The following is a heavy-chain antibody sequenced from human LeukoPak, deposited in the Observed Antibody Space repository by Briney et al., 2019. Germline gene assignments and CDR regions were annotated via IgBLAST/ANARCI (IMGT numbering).Heavy chain of an antibody. Sequence: GGSLRLSCTASGFTFSDYWLSWVRQAPGEGLEWVANIKQDGSEKYYVDSVKGRFTISRDNAKNSLYLEMNSLRAEDTAVYYCARDKIVGATVFDYWGQGTLVAVSS. V-gene: IGHV3-7*01. CDR1: GFTFSDYW. J-gene: IGHJ4*02. D-gene: IGHD1-26*01. CDR3: ARDKIVGATVFDY. CDR2: IKQDGSEK.